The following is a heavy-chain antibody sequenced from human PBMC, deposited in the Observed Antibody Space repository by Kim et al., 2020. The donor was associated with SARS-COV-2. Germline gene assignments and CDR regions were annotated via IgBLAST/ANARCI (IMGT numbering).Heavy chain of an antibody. CDR2: ISSNSGHT. CDR1: GYSFSNYG. CDR3: APYYDSNSYRGQWD. Sequence: ASVKVSCKASGYSFSNYGLVWARQAPGQGLEWMGWISSNSGHTKYAQNVQGRVTLTTDTSTKTGYMELSSLRSDETAVYYCAPYYDSNSYRGQWDWGQGT. D-gene: IGHD3-22*01. J-gene: IGHJ4*01. V-gene: IGHV1-18*01.